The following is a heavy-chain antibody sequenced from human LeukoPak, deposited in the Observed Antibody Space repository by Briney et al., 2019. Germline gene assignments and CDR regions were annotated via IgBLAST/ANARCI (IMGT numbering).Heavy chain of an antibody. CDR1: GYTFTGYY. D-gene: IGHD6-19*01. CDR3: ARDWPSRLAVAGTLDY. J-gene: IGHJ4*02. CDR2: INPNSGGT. V-gene: IGHV1-2*02. Sequence: ASVKVSCRASGYTFTGYYMHWVRQAPGQGLEWMGWINPNSGGTNYAQKFQGRVTMTRDTSISTAYMELRSLRSDDTAVYYCARDWPSRLAVAGTLDYWGQGTLVTVSS.